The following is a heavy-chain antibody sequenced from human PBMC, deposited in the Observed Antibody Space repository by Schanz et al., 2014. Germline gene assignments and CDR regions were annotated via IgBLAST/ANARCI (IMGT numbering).Heavy chain of an antibody. Sequence: EVQLVESGGGLVQPGGSLRLSCAASGFTFSGYTITWVRQAPGKGLEWVAYISSRSSIIHYADCVKGRFTISRDNSTNAQLLQRNSHRAEDTARYYGAPVHSSESYYSAGPPIDYWGQGTLLTVSS. CDR3: APVHSSESYYSAGPPIDY. D-gene: IGHD1-26*01. CDR1: GFTFSGYT. CDR2: ISSRSSII. V-gene: IGHV3-48*01. J-gene: IGHJ4*02.